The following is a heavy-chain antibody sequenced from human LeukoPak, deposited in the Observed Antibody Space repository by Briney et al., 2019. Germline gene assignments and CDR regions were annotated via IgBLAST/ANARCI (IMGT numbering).Heavy chain of an antibody. D-gene: IGHD1-26*01. J-gene: IGHJ3*01. Sequence: PSETLSLTCTVSGGSISSYYWTWIRQPPGKGLEWTGDIYITGSTNYNPYLKRRVTISVDTSKNQFSLRLSSVTAADTAVYYCARVRIGETSYDASDVWGLGTMVTVSS. CDR3: ARVRIGETSYDASDV. CDR1: GGSISSYY. V-gene: IGHV4-59*13. CDR2: IYITGST.